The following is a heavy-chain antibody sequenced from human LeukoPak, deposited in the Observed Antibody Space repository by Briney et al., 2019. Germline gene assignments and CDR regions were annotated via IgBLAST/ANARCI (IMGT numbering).Heavy chain of an antibody. CDR1: GGSISSRSYY. D-gene: IGHD2-8*01. CDR3: ARYTGVNGYYFDY. J-gene: IGHJ4*02. V-gene: IGHV4-39*02. Sequence: SETLSLTCNVSGGSISSRSYYWSWLRQPPGKGLEWIATIYHSGSTYYNASLKSRVTISVDTSKSHFSLKLSSVTAADTAMYYCARYTGVNGYYFDYWGQGTLVTVSS. CDR2: IYHSGST.